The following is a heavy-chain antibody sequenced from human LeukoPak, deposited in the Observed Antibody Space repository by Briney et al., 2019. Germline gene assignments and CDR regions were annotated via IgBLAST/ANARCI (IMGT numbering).Heavy chain of an antibody. CDR1: GFTFSSYA. V-gene: IGHV3-23*01. D-gene: IGHD4-23*01. CDR2: ISGSGGST. J-gene: IGHJ4*02. CDR3: ANHYGGNPKYYFDY. Sequence: GGSLILSCAASGFTFSSYAMSWVRQAPGKGLEWVSVISGSGGSTYYADSVKGRFTISRDNSKNTLYLQMNSLRAEDTAVYYCANHYGGNPKYYFDYWGQGTLVTVSS.